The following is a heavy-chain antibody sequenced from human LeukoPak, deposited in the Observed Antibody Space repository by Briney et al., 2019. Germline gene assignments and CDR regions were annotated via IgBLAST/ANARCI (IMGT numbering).Heavy chain of an antibody. CDR3: ARAAGGSGGWFDP. Sequence: PSQTLSLTRAVSGGSISSGGYSWSWIRQPPGKGLEWIGYIYHSGSTYYNPSLKSRVTISVDRSKNQFSLKLSSVTAADTAVYYCARAAGGSGGWFDPWGQGTLVTVSS. V-gene: IGHV4-30-2*01. CDR2: IYHSGST. J-gene: IGHJ5*02. D-gene: IGHD3-10*01. CDR1: GGSISSGGYS.